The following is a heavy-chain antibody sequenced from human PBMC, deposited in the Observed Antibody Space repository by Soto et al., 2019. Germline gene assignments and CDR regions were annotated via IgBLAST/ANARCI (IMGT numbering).Heavy chain of an antibody. D-gene: IGHD3-22*01. CDR3: ARINFDYYDSSGYSRWFDP. Sequence: SETLSLTCAVSGGSISSGGYSWSWIRQPPGKGLEWIGYISHSGSTYYNPSLKSRVTISVDRSKNQFSLELSSVTAADTAVYYCARINFDYYDSSGYSRWFDPWGQGTLVTVSS. CDR1: GGSISSGGYS. J-gene: IGHJ5*02. V-gene: IGHV4-30-2*01. CDR2: ISHSGST.